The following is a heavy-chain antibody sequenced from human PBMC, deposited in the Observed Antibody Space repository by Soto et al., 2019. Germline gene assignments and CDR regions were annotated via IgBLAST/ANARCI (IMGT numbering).Heavy chain of an antibody. D-gene: IGHD5-18*01. V-gene: IGHV1-18*04. CDR2: ISAYNGNT. CDR3: ARVAAMVRWFDP. J-gene: IGHJ5*02. Sequence: ASVKVSCKASGYTFTIYGISCVLRAPGQWLEWMGCISAYNGNTNYAQKLQGRVTMTTDTSTSTAYMELRSLRSDDTAVYYCARVAAMVRWFDPWGQGTLVTVSS. CDR1: GYTFTIYG.